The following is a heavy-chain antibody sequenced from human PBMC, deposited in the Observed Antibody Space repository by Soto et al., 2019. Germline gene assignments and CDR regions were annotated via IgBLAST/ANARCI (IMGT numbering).Heavy chain of an antibody. J-gene: IGHJ4*02. V-gene: IGHV1-18*01. CDR3: AREPTYLDY. CDR2: ISAYNGNK. Sequence: QVQLVQSGAEVKKPGASVKVSCKASGYTFTSYGISWVRQAPGQGLAWLGWISAYNGNKKYAQKVQGRVTMTTDTSSCTAYMELRSLRADDTAVYYCAREPTYLDYRCEGTLVTVSS. CDR1: GYTFTSYG.